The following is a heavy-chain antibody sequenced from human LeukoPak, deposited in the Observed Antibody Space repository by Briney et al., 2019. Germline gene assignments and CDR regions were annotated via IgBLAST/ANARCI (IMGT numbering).Heavy chain of an antibody. D-gene: IGHD2-21*01. J-gene: IGHJ4*02. V-gene: IGHV4-59*08. CDR3: ARRVISNCYFDY. CDR1: GGSISGYY. Sequence: SETLSLTCTVSGGSISGYYWTWIRQPPGKGLEWIAYIFSSGSTNYNPSLKSRVTISVDTSKNQFSLKLSSVTAADTAVYYCARRVISNCYFDYWGLGTLVTVSS. CDR2: IFSSGST.